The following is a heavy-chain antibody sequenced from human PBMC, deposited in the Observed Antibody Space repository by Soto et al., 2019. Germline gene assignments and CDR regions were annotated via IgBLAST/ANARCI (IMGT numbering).Heavy chain of an antibody. CDR1: GDSVTENY. J-gene: IGHJ5*02. CDR3: ARGRYSSSWYGVKSLGRTQFDP. V-gene: IGHV4-59*02. CDR2: MHYTGFS. D-gene: IGHD6-13*01. Sequence: SETLSLTCAFSGDSVTENYLTWIRQSPEKGLEWIGYMHYTGFSFSNPSLKSRVAMSVDKSKNEFTLQLSSVTAADTAVYYCARGRYSSSWYGVKSLGRTQFDPWGQGTLVTVSS.